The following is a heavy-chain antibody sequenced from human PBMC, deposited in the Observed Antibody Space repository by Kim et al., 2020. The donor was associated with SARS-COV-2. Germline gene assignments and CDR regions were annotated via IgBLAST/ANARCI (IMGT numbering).Heavy chain of an antibody. V-gene: IGHV4-34*01. Sequence: SETLSLTCAVYGGSFSGYYWIWIRQPPGKGLEWIGEINHSGSTNYNPSLKSRVTISVDTSKNQFSLKLSSVTAADTAVYYCARTLVGSRQWLVRVNWFDPWGQGTLVTVSS. D-gene: IGHD6-19*01. CDR1: GGSFSGYY. CDR2: INHSGST. CDR3: ARTLVGSRQWLVRVNWFDP. J-gene: IGHJ5*02.